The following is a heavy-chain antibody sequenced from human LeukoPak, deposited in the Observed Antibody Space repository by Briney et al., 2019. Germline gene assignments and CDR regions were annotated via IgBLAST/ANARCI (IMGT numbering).Heavy chain of an antibody. CDR3: AKPPRSDTTDYFDY. Sequence: GGSLRLSCAASGFTFSAYWMSWVRQAPGKGLEWVSAISGSGGSTYYADSVKGRFTISRDNSKNTLYLQMNSLRAEDTAVYYCAKPPRSDTTDYFDYWGQGTLVTVSS. CDR2: ISGSGGST. V-gene: IGHV3-23*01. J-gene: IGHJ4*02. D-gene: IGHD4-17*01. CDR1: GFTFSAYW.